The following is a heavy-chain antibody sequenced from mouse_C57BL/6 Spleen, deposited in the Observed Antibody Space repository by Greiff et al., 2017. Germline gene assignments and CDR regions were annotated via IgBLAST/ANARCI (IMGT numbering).Heavy chain of an antibody. J-gene: IGHJ2*01. CDR3: ARSSTTVVATTGYLDY. CDR2: IYPRSGNT. V-gene: IGHV1-81*01. CDR1: GYTFTSYG. D-gene: IGHD1-1*01. Sequence: QVQLQQSGAELARPGASVTLSCKASGYTFTSYGISWVKQSTGQGLEWIGEIYPRSGNTYYTAKFKGKATLTADKSSSTAYMELRSLTSEDSAVYFCARSSTTVVATTGYLDYWGKDTTLTVSS.